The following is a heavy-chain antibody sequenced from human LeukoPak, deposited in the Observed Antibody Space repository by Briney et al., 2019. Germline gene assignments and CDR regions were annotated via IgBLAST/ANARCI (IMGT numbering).Heavy chain of an antibody. V-gene: IGHV4-59*01. CDR1: GGSISSYY. CDR3: ARRAPEYMDV. J-gene: IGHJ6*03. Sequence: PSETLSLTCTVSGGSISSYYWSWIQQPPGKGLEWIGYIYYSGSTNYNPSLKSRVTISVDTSKNQFSLKLSSVTAADTAVYYCARRAPEYMDVWGKGTTVTVSS. D-gene: IGHD1-14*01. CDR2: IYYSGST.